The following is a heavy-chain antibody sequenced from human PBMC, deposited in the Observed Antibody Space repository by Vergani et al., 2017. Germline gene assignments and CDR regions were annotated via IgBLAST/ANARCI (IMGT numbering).Heavy chain of an antibody. J-gene: IGHJ4*02. V-gene: IGHV1-24*01. CDR2: FDPEDGET. CDR1: CYTLTELS. Sequence: DLLVLSGAEVKKPGASVKISCKVSCYTLTELSMHWLRQAPGKGLEWMGGFDPEDGETIYAQKFQGRVTMTEDTSTDTAYMELSSLRSEDTAVYYCATPAARDWCFDYWGQGTLVTVSS. D-gene: IGHD2-2*01. CDR3: ATPAARDWCFDY.